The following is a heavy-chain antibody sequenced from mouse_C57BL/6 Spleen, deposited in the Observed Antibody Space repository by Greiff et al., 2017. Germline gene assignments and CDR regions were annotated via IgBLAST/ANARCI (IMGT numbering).Heavy chain of an antibody. V-gene: IGHV1-59*01. CDR2: IDPSDSYT. Sequence: VQLQQSGAELVRPGTSVKLSCKASGYTFTSYWMHWVKQRPGQGLEWIGVIDPSDSYTNYNQKFKGKATLTVDTSSSTAYMQLSSLTSEDSAVYYCARAVYAMDYWGQGTTVTV. CDR1: GYTFTSYW. CDR3: ARAVYAMDY. J-gene: IGHJ4*01.